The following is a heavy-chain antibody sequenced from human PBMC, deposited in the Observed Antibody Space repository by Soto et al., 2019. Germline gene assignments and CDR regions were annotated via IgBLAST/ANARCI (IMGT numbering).Heavy chain of an antibody. CDR1: GFTFSSYS. Sequence: GGSLRLSCEASGFTFSSYSMNWVRQAPGKGLEWVSYISSSSTTKYYADSVKGRFTISRDNAKNSLYLQMNSLRDEDTAVYYCARPSSGRENWFDPWGQGTLVTVSS. V-gene: IGHV3-48*02. CDR3: ARPSSGRENWFDP. CDR2: ISSSSTTK. J-gene: IGHJ5*02. D-gene: IGHD6-19*01.